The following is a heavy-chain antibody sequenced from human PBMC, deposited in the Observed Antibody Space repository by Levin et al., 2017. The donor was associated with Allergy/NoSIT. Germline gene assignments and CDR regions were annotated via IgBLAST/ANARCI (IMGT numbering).Heavy chain of an antibody. CDR2: IYPGDSDT. D-gene: IGHD2-2*01. CDR1: GYSFTSYW. CDR3: ARLGCSSTSCPARDGMDV. V-gene: IGHV5-51*01. J-gene: IGHJ6*02. Sequence: GESLKISCKGSGYSFTSYWIGWVRQMPGKGLEWMGIIYPGDSDTRYSPSFQGQVTISADKSISTAYLQWSSLKASDTAMYYCARLGCSSTSCPARDGMDVWGQGTTVTVSS.